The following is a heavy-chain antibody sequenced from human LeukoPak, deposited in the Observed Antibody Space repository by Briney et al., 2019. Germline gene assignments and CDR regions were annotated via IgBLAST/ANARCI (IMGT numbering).Heavy chain of an antibody. V-gene: IGHV4-59*01. J-gene: IGHJ5*02. CDR2: IYYSGST. CDR1: GGSICSYY. D-gene: IGHD2-2*01. CDR3: ARDNCGSTSCYSNS. Sequence: SETLSLTCTVSGGSICSYYWSWIRQPPGKGLEWIGYIYYSGSTNYNPSLKSRVTISVDTSKNQFSLKLSSVTAAATAVYYCARDNCGSTSCYSNSWGQETLVPVPP.